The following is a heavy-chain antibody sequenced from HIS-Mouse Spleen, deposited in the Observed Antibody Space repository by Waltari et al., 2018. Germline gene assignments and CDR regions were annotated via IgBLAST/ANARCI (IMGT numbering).Heavy chain of an antibody. J-gene: IGHJ6*02. V-gene: IGHV4-34*01. CDR3: ARAQGIAARLSYYYYGMDV. D-gene: IGHD6-6*01. Sequence: QVQLQQWGAGLLKPSETLSLTCAVYVGSFSGYYWSWIRQPPGKRLEWIGEINHSGSTNYNPSLKSRVTISVDTSKNQFSLKLSSVTAADTAVYYCARAQGIAARLSYYYYGMDVWGQGTTVTVSS. CDR2: INHSGST. CDR1: VGSFSGYY.